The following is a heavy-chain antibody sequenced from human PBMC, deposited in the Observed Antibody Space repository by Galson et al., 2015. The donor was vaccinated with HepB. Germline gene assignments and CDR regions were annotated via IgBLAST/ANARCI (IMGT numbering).Heavy chain of an antibody. V-gene: IGHV3-23*01. CDR1: GFILSNSD. D-gene: IGHD1-26*01. CDR3: ARASGSSTKTYYFDY. CDR2: TSGGGGTI. Sequence: SLRLSCAASGFILSNSDMNWVRQAPGKGLEWVSGTSGGGGTISYADSVKGRFTISRDSSKNTLDLQMDSLRAGDTAVYYCARASGSSTKTYYFDYWGQGTLVTVSS. J-gene: IGHJ4*02.